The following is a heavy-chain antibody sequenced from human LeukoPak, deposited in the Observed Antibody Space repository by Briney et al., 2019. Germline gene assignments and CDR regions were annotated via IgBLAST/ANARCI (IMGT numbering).Heavy chain of an antibody. D-gene: IGHD2-15*01. CDR2: TSTSGGST. V-gene: IGHV3-23*01. CDR1: AFTFSSYA. CDR3: ATARGGY. Sequence: GGSLGLSCAASAFTFSSYAMSWVRQAPGKGLEWVSGTSTSGGSTYYADSVKGRFTISRDNSKNTLSLQMTSLRAEDTAVYYCATARGGYWGQGTLVTVSS. J-gene: IGHJ4*02.